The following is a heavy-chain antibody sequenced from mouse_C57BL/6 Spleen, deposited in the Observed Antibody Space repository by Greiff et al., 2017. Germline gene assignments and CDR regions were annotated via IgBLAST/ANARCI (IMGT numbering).Heavy chain of an antibody. V-gene: IGHV1-69*01. J-gene: IGHJ2*01. CDR2: IDPSDSYT. CDR1: GYTFTSYW. D-gene: IGHD1-1*01. Sequence: VQLQQSGAELVMPGASVKLSCKASGYTFTSYWMHWVKQRPGQGLEWIGEIDPSDSYTNYTQKFKGKSTLTVDKSSSTAYMQLSSLTSEDSAVYYCARRGYGSLDYWGQGNTLTVSS. CDR3: ARRGYGSLDY.